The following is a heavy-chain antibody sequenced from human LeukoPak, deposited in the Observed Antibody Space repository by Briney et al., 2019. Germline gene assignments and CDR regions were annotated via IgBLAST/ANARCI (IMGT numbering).Heavy chain of an antibody. D-gene: IGHD2-15*01. J-gene: IGHJ4*02. CDR2: ISSKSTSI. Sequence: PGGSLRLSCAASGFMFSSYSMKWVRQAPGKGLEWISYISSKSTSIYYADSVKGRFTVSRDNAESSLYLHMSSLRAEDTAAYYCARSGVRYCSGGSCYSIWGQGTLVTVSS. V-gene: IGHV3-48*01. CDR1: GFMFSSYS. CDR3: ARSGVRYCSGGSCYSI.